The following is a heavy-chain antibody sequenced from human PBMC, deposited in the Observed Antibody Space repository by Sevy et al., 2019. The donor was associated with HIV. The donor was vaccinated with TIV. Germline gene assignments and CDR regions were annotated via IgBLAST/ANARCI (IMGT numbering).Heavy chain of an antibody. Sequence: GGSLRLSCAASGFMFDGYSMNWVRQAPGKGLEWVSSISSGSSFIYYADSVKGRFTISRDNARKSLSLQMNSLRTEDTAVYYCAKGAVDCSDGTCYSAYYYSVMDVWGQGTTVTVSS. D-gene: IGHD2-15*01. J-gene: IGHJ6*02. CDR1: GFMFDGYS. CDR3: AKGAVDCSDGTCYSAYYYSVMDV. CDR2: ISSGSSFI. V-gene: IGHV3-21*01.